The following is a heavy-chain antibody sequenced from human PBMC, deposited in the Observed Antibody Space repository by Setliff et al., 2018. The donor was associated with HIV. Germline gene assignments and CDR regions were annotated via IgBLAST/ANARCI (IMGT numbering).Heavy chain of an antibody. CDR2: ISGSSTFI. V-gene: IGHV3-21*01. D-gene: IGHD1-7*01. Sequence: GGSLRLSCAASGFTLSSYSMNWVRQAPGKGLEWVSSISGSSTFIYYADSVQGRFTISRDNAKNSLYLQMNSLRAEDTAVYYCARVRSWNFVDGMDVWGQGTTVTVS. J-gene: IGHJ6*02. CDR1: GFTLSSYS. CDR3: ARVRSWNFVDGMDV.